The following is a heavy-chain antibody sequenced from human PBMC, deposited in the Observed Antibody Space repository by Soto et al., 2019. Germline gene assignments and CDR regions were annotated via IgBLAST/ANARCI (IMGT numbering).Heavy chain of an antibody. D-gene: IGHD1-26*01. J-gene: IGHJ6*02. CDR2: ISGSGGNA. Sequence: PGGSLRLSCAASGFTFSSYAMSWVRQAPGKGLEWVSTISGSGGNAYYADSVKGRLSISRDNSKNTLHLQMNSLRADDTAVYYCAKDGASGSYPPYYYYGMDVWGQGTTVTVSS. CDR1: GFTFSSYA. V-gene: IGHV3-23*01. CDR3: AKDGASGSYPPYYYYGMDV.